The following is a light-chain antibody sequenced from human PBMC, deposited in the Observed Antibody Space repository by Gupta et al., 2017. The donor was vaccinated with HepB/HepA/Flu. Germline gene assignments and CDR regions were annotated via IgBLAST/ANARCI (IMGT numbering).Light chain of an antibody. CDR1: QSVLYSSDNKNY. Sequence: DIVLIQSPDFLAVSLGERDTINCKSSQSVLYSSDNKNYLAWYQQKPGQPPKLLISWAATRESGVPDRFSGSGSGTDFTLTISSLQAGDVAVYYCQQYYDIPRTFGQGTKVEIK. V-gene: IGKV4-1*01. CDR2: WAA. CDR3: QQYYDIPRT. J-gene: IGKJ1*01.